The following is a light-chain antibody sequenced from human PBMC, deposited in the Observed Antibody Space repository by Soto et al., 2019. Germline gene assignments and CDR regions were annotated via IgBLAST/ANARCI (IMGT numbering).Light chain of an antibody. CDR3: QQRSNWPPEVT. J-gene: IGKJ1*01. Sequence: EIVLTQSPATLSLSPGERATLSCRASQSVSSYLAWYQQKPGQAPRLLIYDASNRATGISARFSGSGSGTDFTLTISSLEPEDFAVYYCQQRSNWPPEVTFGQGTKVEIK. CDR2: DAS. CDR1: QSVSSY. V-gene: IGKV3-11*01.